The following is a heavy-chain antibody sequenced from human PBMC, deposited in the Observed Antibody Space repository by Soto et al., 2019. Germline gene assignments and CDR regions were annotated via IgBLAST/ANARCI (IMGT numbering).Heavy chain of an antibody. CDR1: GYTFTDYY. V-gene: IGHV1-2*02. CDR3: VGGEAV. D-gene: IGHD1-26*01. J-gene: IGHJ4*02. CDR2: INTNNGGT. Sequence: ASVKVSCKASGYTFTDYYMHWVRQAPGQGLEWMGWINTNNGGTIYAPKFQGRVTMTRDTSISTAYMEMSSLRSDDTAVYYCVGGEAVWGQGTLVTVS.